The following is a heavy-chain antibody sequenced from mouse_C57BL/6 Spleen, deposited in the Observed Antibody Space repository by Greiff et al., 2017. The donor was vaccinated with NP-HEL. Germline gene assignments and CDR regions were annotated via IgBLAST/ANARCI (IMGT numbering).Heavy chain of an antibody. D-gene: IGHD2-3*01. J-gene: IGHJ3*01. V-gene: IGHV1-4*01. Sequence: VKLMESGAELARPGASVKMSCKASGYTFTSYTMHWVKQRPGQGLEWIGYINPSSGYTKYNQKFKDKATLTADKSSSTAYMQLSSLTSEDSAVYYCAREKNDGYSFAYWGQGTLVTVSA. CDR2: INPSSGYT. CDR3: AREKNDGYSFAY. CDR1: GYTFTSYT.